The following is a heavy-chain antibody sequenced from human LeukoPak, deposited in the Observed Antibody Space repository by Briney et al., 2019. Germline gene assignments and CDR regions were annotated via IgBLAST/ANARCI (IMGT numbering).Heavy chain of an antibody. CDR1: GYTFTYSY. CDR3: ARSAGHCNNGVCFTDYYIDV. CDR2: INPNSGDP. Sequence: ASVKVSCKASGYTFTYSYIHWVRQAPGQGLEWMGRINPNSGDPNYPQNFQGRVTMTRDTSISTAYMEMSSLTSDDTAVYYCARSAGHCNNGVCFTDYYIDVWGTGTTVTVSS. V-gene: IGHV1-2*06. J-gene: IGHJ6*03. D-gene: IGHD2-8*01.